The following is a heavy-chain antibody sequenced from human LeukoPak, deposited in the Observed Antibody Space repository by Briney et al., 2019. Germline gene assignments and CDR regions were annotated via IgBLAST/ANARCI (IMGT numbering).Heavy chain of an antibody. CDR3: ARHPLRGGFDY. Sequence: SETLSLTCTVSGVSITDYYWSWIRQPPGKGLEWIAYIFHTGDTRYNPSLKSRITISLDTSKNQFSLKLNSVTAADTAVYYCARHPLRGGFDYWSQGTLVTVSS. J-gene: IGHJ4*02. CDR1: GVSITDYY. V-gene: IGHV4-59*08. CDR2: IFHTGDT.